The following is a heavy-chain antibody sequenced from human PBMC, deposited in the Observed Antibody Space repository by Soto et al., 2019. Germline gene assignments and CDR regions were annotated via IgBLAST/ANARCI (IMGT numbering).Heavy chain of an antibody. D-gene: IGHD2-21*01. CDR1: GFTFITYA. J-gene: IGHJ2*01. V-gene: IGHV3-23*01. CDR3: ARDLFLRYFDL. Sequence: EVQLLESGGGLVQPGGSLRLSCAASGFTFITYAMSWVRQAPGKGLEWVSSISNSGDRTYYADTVRGRFTISRDNSKNTQYLQLNSLRAEDTAIYYCARDLFLRYFDLWGRGTLVTVSS. CDR2: ISNSGDRT.